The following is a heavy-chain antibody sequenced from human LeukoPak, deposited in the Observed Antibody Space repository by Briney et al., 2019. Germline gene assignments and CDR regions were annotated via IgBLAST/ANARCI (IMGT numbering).Heavy chain of an antibody. CDR1: GFTFSSHS. J-gene: IGHJ3*02. Sequence: GGSLRLSCAASGFTFSSHSMNWVRQAPGKGLEWVSAISGSGGSTYYADSVKGRFTISRDNSKNTLYLQMNSLRAEDTAVYYCAKGGRWLQDAFDIWGQGTMVTVSS. CDR3: AKGGRWLQDAFDI. CDR2: ISGSGGST. D-gene: IGHD5-24*01. V-gene: IGHV3-23*01.